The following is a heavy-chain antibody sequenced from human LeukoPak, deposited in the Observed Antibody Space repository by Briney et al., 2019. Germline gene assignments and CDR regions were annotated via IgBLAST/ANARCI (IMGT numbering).Heavy chain of an antibody. D-gene: IGHD6-13*01. Sequence: GASVKVSCKASGITVAGYDVHWVRQAPGQGLEWMGIIYPGDSDTRYSPSFQGQFTISADKSISTAYLQWSSLKASDSAIYYCAGAAAGTAIDSWGQGTLVTVSS. CDR3: AGAAAGTAIDS. V-gene: IGHV5-51*01. J-gene: IGHJ4*02. CDR1: GITVAGYD. CDR2: IYPGDSDT.